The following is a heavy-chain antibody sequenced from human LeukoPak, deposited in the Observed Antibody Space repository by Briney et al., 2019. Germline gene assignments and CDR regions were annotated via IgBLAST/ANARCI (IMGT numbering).Heavy chain of an antibody. CDR2: IIPILGIA. Sequence: GASVKVSCKASGYTFTGYYMHWVRQAPGQGLEWMGRIIPILGIANYAQKFQGRVTITADKSTSTAYMELSSLRSEDTAVYYCARGPVGFWSSYCDYWGQGTLVTVSS. CDR3: ARGPVGFWSSYCDY. CDR1: GYTFTGYY. D-gene: IGHD3-3*01. J-gene: IGHJ4*02. V-gene: IGHV1-69*04.